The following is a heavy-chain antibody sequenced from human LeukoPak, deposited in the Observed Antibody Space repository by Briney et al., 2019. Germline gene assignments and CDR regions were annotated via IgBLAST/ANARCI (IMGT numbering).Heavy chain of an antibody. CDR3: ARDSKQLVGYYYYMDV. CDR1: GFTINDYS. CDR2: IKQDGSEK. D-gene: IGHD6-6*01. Sequence: GGSLRLSCAASGFTINDYSMSWVRQAPGKGLEWVANIKQDGSEKYYVDSVKGRFTISRDNAKNSLYPQMNSLRAEDTAVYYCARDSKQLVGYYYYMDVWGKGTTVTVSS. V-gene: IGHV3-7*01. J-gene: IGHJ6*03.